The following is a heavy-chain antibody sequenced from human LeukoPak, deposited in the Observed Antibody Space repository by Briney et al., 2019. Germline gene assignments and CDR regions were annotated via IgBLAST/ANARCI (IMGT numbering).Heavy chain of an antibody. CDR1: GFTFSMYA. Sequence: PGGSLRLSCAASGFTFSMYAMSWVRQAPGKGLEWVLTISSSGGSTYYADSVKGRFTISRDNSKNTLYLQMNSLRAEGTAVYYCAKATPATAAFESWGQGTLLTVSS. CDR3: AKATPATAAFES. J-gene: IGHJ4*02. V-gene: IGHV3-23*01. CDR2: ISSSGGST. D-gene: IGHD6-13*01.